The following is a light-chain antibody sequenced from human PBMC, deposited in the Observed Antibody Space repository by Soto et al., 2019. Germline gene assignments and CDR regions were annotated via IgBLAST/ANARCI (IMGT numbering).Light chain of an antibody. Sequence: EIVMTQSPATLSASPGERATLSCRASQSVRSNLAWYQQKPGQAPRLLIYGVSTRATGIPARFSGSGSGTEFTLSIGSLQSEDFAVYYCQQYNDWPPTFGQGTKVDIK. J-gene: IGKJ1*01. V-gene: IGKV3-15*01. CDR2: GVS. CDR1: QSVRSN. CDR3: QQYNDWPPT.